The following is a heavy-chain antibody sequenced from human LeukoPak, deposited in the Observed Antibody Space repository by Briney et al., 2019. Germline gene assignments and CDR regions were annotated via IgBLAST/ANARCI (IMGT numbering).Heavy chain of an antibody. V-gene: IGHV3-30*01. Sequence: GGSLRFSCAAAGFTFRRYAMHWVRQAPGKGLEWVAALSFDENYKFYADSVKGRFIISRDNSNNTLSLEMNSLRTEDTAVYFCARGKGGPFKYWGQGTLVTVSS. CDR3: ARGKGGPFKY. CDR2: LSFDENYK. CDR1: GFTFRRYA. J-gene: IGHJ4*02. D-gene: IGHD2-15*01.